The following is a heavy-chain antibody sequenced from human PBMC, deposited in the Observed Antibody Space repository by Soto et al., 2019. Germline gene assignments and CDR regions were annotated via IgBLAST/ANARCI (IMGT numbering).Heavy chain of an antibody. J-gene: IGHJ6*02. Sequence: GGSLRLSCAASGFTFSSYEMNWVRQAPGKGLEWVSYISSSGSTIYYADSVKGRFTISRDNAKNSLYLQMNSLRAEDTAVYYCARDLASYYGILTGYSDYYYYYGMDVWGQGTTVTVSS. CDR1: GFTFSSYE. V-gene: IGHV3-48*03. CDR2: ISSSGSTI. CDR3: ARDLASYYGILTGYSDYYYYYGMDV. D-gene: IGHD3-9*01.